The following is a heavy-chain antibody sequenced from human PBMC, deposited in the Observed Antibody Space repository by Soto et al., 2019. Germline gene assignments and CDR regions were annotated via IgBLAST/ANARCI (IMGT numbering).Heavy chain of an antibody. CDR2: INGGRS. CDR1: GITFSRYD. D-gene: IGHD2-2*01. Sequence: EVQLLESGGGLVQPGGSLRLSCEASGITFSRYDMSWVRQAPGKGLEWVSAINGGRSFYGDSVEGRFTVSRDNSKNTPYLQMNCLRVEDTAIYYCATHAWDLWGQGTLVTVSS. CDR3: ATHAWDL. V-gene: IGHV3-23*01. J-gene: IGHJ5*02.